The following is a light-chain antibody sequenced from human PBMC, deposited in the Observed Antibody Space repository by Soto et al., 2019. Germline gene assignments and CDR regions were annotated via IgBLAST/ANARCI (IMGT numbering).Light chain of an antibody. CDR1: SSDVGAYNF. V-gene: IGLV2-14*03. CDR3: DSFTRSGATYV. CDR2: GVS. J-gene: IGLJ1*01. Sequence: QSVLTQPASVSGSLGQSITISCTGTSSDVGAYNFVSWYQQHPGKAPKLIIYGVSYRPSGVSNRYSGSKSGDTASLTISGLLAEDEADYYCDSFTRSGATYVFGTGTKVTVL.